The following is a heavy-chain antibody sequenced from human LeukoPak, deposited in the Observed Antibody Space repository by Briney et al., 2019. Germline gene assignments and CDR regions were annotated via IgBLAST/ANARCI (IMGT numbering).Heavy chain of an antibody. V-gene: IGHV3-33*08. CDR3: ARYCSGSCYNGLDV. CDR1: GITFSSYG. D-gene: IGHD2-15*01. J-gene: IGHJ6*02. CDR2: MLYDENNK. Sequence: GGSLRLSCAASGITFSSYGMHWVRQAPGKGLQWVALMLYDENNKYYGDSVKGRFTISRDNSKNTLYLQMNSLRAEDTAVYYCARYCSGSCYNGLDVWGQGTTVTVSS.